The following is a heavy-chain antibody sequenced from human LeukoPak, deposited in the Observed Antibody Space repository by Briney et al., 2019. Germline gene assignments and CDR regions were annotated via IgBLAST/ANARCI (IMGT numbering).Heavy chain of an antibody. Sequence: GGSLRLSCAASGFTFSSYGMHWVRQAPGKGLEWVAFIRYDGSNKYYADSVKGRFTISRDNSKNTLYLQMNSLRAEDTAVYYCAKDVVVVPAARYNWFDPWGQGTLVTVSS. D-gene: IGHD2-2*01. CDR2: IRYDGSNK. V-gene: IGHV3-30*02. J-gene: IGHJ5*02. CDR3: AKDVVVVPAARYNWFDP. CDR1: GFTFSSYG.